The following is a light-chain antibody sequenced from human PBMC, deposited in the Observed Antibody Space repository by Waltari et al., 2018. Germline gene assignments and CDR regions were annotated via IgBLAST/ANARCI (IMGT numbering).Light chain of an antibody. CDR2: KSY. CDR3: QQYNTYST. Sequence: DIQMTQSPSPLSVSVGETIPITCRASQSIRNYLVWYQQKPGKALQLRIYKSYSSGSGVPSRFSGSGSGTEFTLTIMRLQPDDFATYYCQQYNTYSTFGQGTRLEIK. V-gene: IGKV1-5*03. CDR1: QSIRNY. J-gene: IGKJ2*01.